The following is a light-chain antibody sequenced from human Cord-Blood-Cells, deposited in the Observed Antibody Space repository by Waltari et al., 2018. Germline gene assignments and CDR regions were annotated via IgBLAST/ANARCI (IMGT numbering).Light chain of an antibody. CDR3: SSYTSSSTWV. CDR2: DVS. V-gene: IGLV2-14*01. CDR1: SSDVGGYNY. Sequence: QSALTQSASVSGSPGPSITIPCTGTSSDVGGYNYVSWYQQHPGKAPKLMLYDVSNRPSGVSNRFSGSKSGNTASLTISGLQAEDEADYYCSSYTSSSTWVFGGGTKLTVL. J-gene: IGLJ3*02.